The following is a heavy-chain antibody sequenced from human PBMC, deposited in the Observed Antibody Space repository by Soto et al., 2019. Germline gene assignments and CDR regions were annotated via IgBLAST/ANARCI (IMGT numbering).Heavy chain of an antibody. Sequence: QVDLVQSGAEVKKPGASVTISCKASGSAITRYYIHWVRQAPGRGLEWMGIINPGGGSASYAQKFQDRAPIEKDTSTGTVYRDLRSLRTEDTAVYYCARDTSGWSLTGLDVWGKGTTVNVSS. CDR1: GSAITRYY. J-gene: IGHJ6*03. D-gene: IGHD6-19*01. CDR2: INPGGGSA. CDR3: ARDTSGWSLTGLDV. V-gene: IGHV1-46*01.